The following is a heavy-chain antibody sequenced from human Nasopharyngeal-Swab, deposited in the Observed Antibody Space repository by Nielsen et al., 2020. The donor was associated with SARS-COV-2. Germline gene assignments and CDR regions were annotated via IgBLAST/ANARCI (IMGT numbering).Heavy chain of an antibody. J-gene: IGHJ4*02. CDR1: GFTFSNSA. D-gene: IGHD4-17*01. Sequence: GSLKISCAASGFTFSNSAMHWVRQAPGKGLEYVSAISSNGVSTYYADSVKGRFTISRDNSKNTLFLQMGSLRAEDMAVYYCARENYVDYVFDYWGQGSLVTVSS. CDR3: ARENYVDYVFDY. CDR2: ISSNGVST. V-gene: IGHV3-64*02.